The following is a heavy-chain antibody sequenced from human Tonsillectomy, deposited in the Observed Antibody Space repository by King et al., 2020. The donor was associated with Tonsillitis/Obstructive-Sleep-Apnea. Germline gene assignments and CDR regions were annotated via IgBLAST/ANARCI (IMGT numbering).Heavy chain of an antibody. Sequence: VQLVESGGGVVQPGRSLRLSCEASGFTFSSYGMHWVRQAPGKGLEWVAVIWYDGSNIYYADSVKGRFTISRDNSKNTLYLQMNSLRAEDTAVYYCARGLRDYYYYMDVWGKGTTATVSS. D-gene: IGHD5-24*01. CDR3: ARGLRDYYYYMDV. J-gene: IGHJ6*03. CDR2: IWYDGSNI. V-gene: IGHV3-33*01. CDR1: GFTFSSYG.